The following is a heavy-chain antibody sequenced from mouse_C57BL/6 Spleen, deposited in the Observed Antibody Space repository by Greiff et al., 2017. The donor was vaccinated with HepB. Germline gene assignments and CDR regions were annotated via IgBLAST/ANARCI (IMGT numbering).Heavy chain of an antibody. CDR1: GYAFTNYL. CDR3: ARWYYGPFAY. J-gene: IGHJ3*01. Sequence: QVQLKQSGAELVRPGTSVKVSCKASGYAFTNYLIEWVKQRPGQGLEWIGVINPGSGGTNYNEKFKGKATLTADKSSSTAYMQLSSLTSEDSAVYFCARWYYGPFAYWGQGTLVTVSA. CDR2: INPGSGGT. V-gene: IGHV1-54*01. D-gene: IGHD1-2*01.